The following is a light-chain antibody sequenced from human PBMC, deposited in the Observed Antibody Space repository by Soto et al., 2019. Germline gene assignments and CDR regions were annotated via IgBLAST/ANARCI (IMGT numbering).Light chain of an antibody. V-gene: IGKV3-20*01. J-gene: IGKJ1*01. CDR3: QQYGSSPWT. Sequence: ETVLTQSPGTLSLSPGERATLSCRASQTISSNLLAWYRQTPGQAPRLLIYGASNRATGIADRFSGSGSGTDFTLIISRLEPEDFALYYCQQYGSSPWTFGQGTKVEIK. CDR1: QTISSNL. CDR2: GAS.